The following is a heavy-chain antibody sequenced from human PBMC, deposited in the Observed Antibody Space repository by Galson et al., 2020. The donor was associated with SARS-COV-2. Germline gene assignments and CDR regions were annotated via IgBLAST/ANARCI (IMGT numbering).Heavy chain of an antibody. Sequence: GEFLKISCEGSGYSFTSYWIGWVRQKPGKGLAWTRIIYPGDSDIRYSPSFQGQVTISAYKSISTAYLQWSSLKASDTAMYYCARVAGHWGTYWGQGTLVTVSS. J-gene: IGHJ4*02. V-gene: IGHV5-51*01. CDR2: IYPGDSDI. CDR3: ARVAGHWGTY. CDR1: GYSFTSYW. D-gene: IGHD7-27*01.